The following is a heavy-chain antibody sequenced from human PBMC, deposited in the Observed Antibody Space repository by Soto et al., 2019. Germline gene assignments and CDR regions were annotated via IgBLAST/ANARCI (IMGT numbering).Heavy chain of an antibody. J-gene: IGHJ6*02. CDR1: GFTFSSYW. CDR2: INSDGSST. CDR3: ARWGLITMVRGSLADYYYYGMDV. D-gene: IGHD3-10*01. Sequence: PGGSLRLSCAASGFTFSSYWMHWVRQAPGKGLVWVSRINSDGSSTSYADSVKGRFTISRDNAKNTLYLQMNSLRAEDTAVYYCARWGLITMVRGSLADYYYYGMDVWGQGTTVTVSS. V-gene: IGHV3-74*01.